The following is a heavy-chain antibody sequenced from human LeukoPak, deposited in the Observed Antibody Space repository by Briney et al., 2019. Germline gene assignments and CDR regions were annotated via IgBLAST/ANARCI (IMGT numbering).Heavy chain of an antibody. Sequence: ASVKVSCKASGYTFTSYYMHWVRQAPGQGLEWMGIINPSGGSTSYALKFKGRVTMTRDMSTSTVYMELSSLRSEDTAVYYCARDQAVAGTRWFDPWGQGTLVTVSS. D-gene: IGHD6-19*01. CDR2: INPSGGST. J-gene: IGHJ5*02. V-gene: IGHV1-46*01. CDR3: ARDQAVAGTRWFDP. CDR1: GYTFTSYY.